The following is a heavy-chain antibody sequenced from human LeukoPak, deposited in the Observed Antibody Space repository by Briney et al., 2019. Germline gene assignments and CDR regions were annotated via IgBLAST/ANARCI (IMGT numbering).Heavy chain of an antibody. D-gene: IGHD5-18*01. V-gene: IGHV4-59*08. CDR2: IYYSGST. Sequence: PSETLSLTCTVSGGSISGYYWSWIRQPPGKGLEWIGYIYYSGSTNYNSSLKSRVTISVDTSKNQFSLKLSSVTAADTAVYYCARHVNPLYSYGLFDYWGRGTLVTVSS. CDR3: ARHVNPLYSYGLFDY. J-gene: IGHJ4*02. CDR1: GGSISGYY.